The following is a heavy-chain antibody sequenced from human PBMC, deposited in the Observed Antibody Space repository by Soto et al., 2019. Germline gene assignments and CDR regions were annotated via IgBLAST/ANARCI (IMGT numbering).Heavy chain of an antibody. J-gene: IGHJ6*02. CDR1: GFTFSSYG. D-gene: IGHD3-16*01. CDR2: ISYDGSNE. CDR3: AKDRGPVWGSSGWHYYYGMDV. Sequence: GGSLRLSCAASGFTFSSYGMHWVRQAPGKGLEWVAVISYDGSNEYYADSVKGRFTISRDNSKNTLYLQMNSLRAEDTAVYYCAKDRGPVWGSSGWHYYYGMDVWGQGTTVTVSS. V-gene: IGHV3-30*18.